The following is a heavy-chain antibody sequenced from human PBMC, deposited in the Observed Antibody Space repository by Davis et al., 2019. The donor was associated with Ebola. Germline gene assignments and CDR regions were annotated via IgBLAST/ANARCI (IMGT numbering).Heavy chain of an antibody. D-gene: IGHD1-1*01. CDR3: VTGPRTGNYSYYCMDV. CDR1: GYIFSAYG. Sequence: AASVKVSCKASGYIFSAYGITWVRQAPGQGLEWMGWISGYNGNTNYAQKLQGRVTMTTDTSTTTAYMEVRSLRSDDTAVYYCVTGPRTGNYSYYCMDVWGKGTTVTVSS. J-gene: IGHJ6*04. V-gene: IGHV1-18*01. CDR2: ISGYNGNT.